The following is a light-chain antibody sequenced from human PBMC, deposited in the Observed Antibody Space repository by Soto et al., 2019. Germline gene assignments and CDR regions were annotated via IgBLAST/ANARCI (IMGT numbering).Light chain of an antibody. J-gene: IGKJ4*01. CDR1: QAIGDH. Sequence: DIQMTQSPSALSASVGDTVTVTCRASQAIGDHLAWFQQQPGKVPQRLIYSVSTLHTGAPSRFGGAGSETAFTLTITNLQPDDFASYFCLQHYTYPPTFGGGT. V-gene: IGKV1-17*03. CDR3: LQHYTYPPT. CDR2: SVS.